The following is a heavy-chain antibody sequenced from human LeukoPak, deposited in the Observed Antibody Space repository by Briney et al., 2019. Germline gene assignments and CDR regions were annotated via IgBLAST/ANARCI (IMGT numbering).Heavy chain of an antibody. CDR1: GDSVSSNSAA. D-gene: IGHD6-19*01. CDR2: TYYRSKWYN. Sequence: LSLTCAISGDSVSSNSAAWNWIRQSPSRGLEWLGRTYYRSKWYNDYAVSVKSRITINPDTSKNQFSLKVNSVTAADTAEYFCARDETYSSDWQPNHSYYYMDVWGKGTTVIVSS. CDR3: ARDETYSSDWQPNHSYYYMDV. J-gene: IGHJ6*03. V-gene: IGHV6-1*01.